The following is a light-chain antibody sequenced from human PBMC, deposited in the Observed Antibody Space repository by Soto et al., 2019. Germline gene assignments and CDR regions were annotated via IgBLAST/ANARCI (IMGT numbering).Light chain of an antibody. CDR1: ISNIGINT. CDR3: AAWDDSLNGPV. V-gene: IGLV1-44*01. Sequence: QSVLTQPPSASGTPGQRVTISCSGSISNIGINTVNWYQQLPGTAPKLLIYSSNQRPSGVPDRFSGSKSGTSASLAISGLQSEDEADYYCAAWDDSLNGPVFGTGTKVTVL. J-gene: IGLJ1*01. CDR2: SSN.